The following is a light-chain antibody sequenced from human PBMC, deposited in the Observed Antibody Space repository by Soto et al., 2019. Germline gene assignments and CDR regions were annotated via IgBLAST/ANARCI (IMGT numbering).Light chain of an antibody. Sequence: EIVLTQSPGTLSLSPGERATLSCRASQSVSNSYLAWYRQKPGQAPTLLIYGASSRATGIPDRFSGSGSGTDFTLTISRLEPEDFAVYYCQQYGRSPLTFGGGTKVEI. CDR1: QSVSNSY. V-gene: IGKV3-20*01. CDR3: QQYGRSPLT. CDR2: GAS. J-gene: IGKJ4*01.